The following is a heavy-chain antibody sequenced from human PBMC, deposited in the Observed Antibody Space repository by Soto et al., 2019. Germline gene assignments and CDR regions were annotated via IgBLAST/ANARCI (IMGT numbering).Heavy chain of an antibody. CDR2: ISGSVGST. J-gene: IGHJ4*02. V-gene: IGHV3-23*01. CDR1: GFIFSDHG. D-gene: IGHD6-6*01. Sequence: GGSLRLSCTASGFIFSDHGMHWVRQAPGKGLEWVASISGSVGSTFYADSVKGRFTISRDNYLNTLDLQLNSLRAEDTAVYYCAKDRTIASRTFDSWGQGALVPVSS. CDR3: AKDRTIASRTFDS.